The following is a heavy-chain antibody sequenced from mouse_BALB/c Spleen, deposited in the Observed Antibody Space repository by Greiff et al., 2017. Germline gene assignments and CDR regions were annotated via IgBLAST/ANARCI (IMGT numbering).Heavy chain of an antibody. CDR1: GFTFSSYT. J-gene: IGHJ4*01. V-gene: IGHV5-6-4*01. CDR2: ISSGGSYT. CDR3: TREDYDYDDAMDY. Sequence: EVQLQESGGGLVKPGGSLKLSCAASGFTFSSYTMSWVRQTPEKRLEWVATISSGGSYTYYPDSVKGRFTISRDNAKNTLYLQMSSLKSEDTAMYYCTREDYDYDDAMDYWGQGTSVTVSS. D-gene: IGHD2-4*01.